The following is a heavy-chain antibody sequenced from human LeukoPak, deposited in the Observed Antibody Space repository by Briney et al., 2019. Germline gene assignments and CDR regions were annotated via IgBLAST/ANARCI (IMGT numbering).Heavy chain of an antibody. Sequence: QPGGSLRLSCTASGFTFGDYAMSWVRQAPGKGLEWVGFIRSKAYGGTTEYAASVKGRFTISRDDSKSIAYLQMNSLKTEDTAVYYCTSASIAAAGKFDYWGQGTLVTVSS. CDR1: GFTFGDYA. D-gene: IGHD6-13*01. J-gene: IGHJ4*02. CDR3: TSASIAAAGKFDY. CDR2: IRSKAYGGTT. V-gene: IGHV3-49*04.